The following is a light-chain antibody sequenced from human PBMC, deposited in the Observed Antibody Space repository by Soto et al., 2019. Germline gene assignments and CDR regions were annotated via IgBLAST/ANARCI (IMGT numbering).Light chain of an antibody. Sequence: QSVLTQPPSVSAAPGQKVTISCSGSSSNIGNNYVSWYQQLPGTAPKLLIYDNNKRPSGIPDRFSGSKSGTSATLGITGLQTGDEADYYCGTWDSSLSAVFDGGTKLTVL. CDR1: SSNIGNNY. J-gene: IGLJ3*02. CDR2: DNN. V-gene: IGLV1-51*01. CDR3: GTWDSSLSAV.